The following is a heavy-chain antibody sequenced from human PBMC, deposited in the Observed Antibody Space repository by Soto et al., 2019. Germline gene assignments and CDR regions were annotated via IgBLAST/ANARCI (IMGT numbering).Heavy chain of an antibody. CDR3: ARESGFFAT. V-gene: IGHV3-66*01. J-gene: IGHJ4*02. CDR2: IWSGGTT. Sequence: GGSLRLSCAASGFTVSSSYMSWVRQAPGRGLEWVSTIWSGGTTYYADSVKGRFTISRDDSKNTLYLQMNSLRAEDTALYYCARESGFFATWGQGTLVTVSS. CDR1: GFTVSSSY.